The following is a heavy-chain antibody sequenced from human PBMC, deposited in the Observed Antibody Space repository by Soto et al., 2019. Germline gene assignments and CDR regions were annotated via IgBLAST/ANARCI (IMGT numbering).Heavy chain of an antibody. J-gene: IGHJ3*02. V-gene: IGHV5-51*01. CDR1: GYNFNRYW. CDR2: IYPGDSDT. D-gene: IGHD6-13*01. Sequence: PGESLKISCKGSGYNFNRYWIGWVRQIPGKGLEWTGVIYPGDSDTRYSPSLQGQVTISADKSSSAAYLQWSSLQASDTATYYCARSLVNGTYEAFDIWGQGTMVTVSS. CDR3: ARSLVNGTYEAFDI.